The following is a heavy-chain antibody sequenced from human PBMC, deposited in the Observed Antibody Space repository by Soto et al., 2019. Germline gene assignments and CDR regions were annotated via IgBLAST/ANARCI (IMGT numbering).Heavy chain of an antibody. CDR1: GFTLGVDG. D-gene: IGHD3-3*01. CDR3: ARDHDGLDDFEF. J-gene: IGHJ4*01. Sequence: GRSLRLPWVASGFTLGVDGMNCVRQAPGRGLEWLSFISKSGSHTHDADSVKGRFTVSRDNAKNSRYLQMNSLRDEDSAVYYCARDHDGLDDFEFWGHGTLVTVSS. CDR2: ISKSGSHT. V-gene: IGHV3-21*01.